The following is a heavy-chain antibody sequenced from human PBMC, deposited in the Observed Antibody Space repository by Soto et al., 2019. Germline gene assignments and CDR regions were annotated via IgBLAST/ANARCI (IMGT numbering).Heavy chain of an antibody. Sequence: SQTLSLTCDISGDSVSSNSAGWNWIRQTPSRGLEWLGRTYYRSKWYNNYAVSMKSRIAINPDTSKNQFSLQLNSVTPEDTAVFYCARGSWDDVSGHYYMDVWGEGTTVTVSS. J-gene: IGHJ6*03. CDR1: GDSVSSNSAG. CDR2: TYYRSKWYN. V-gene: IGHV6-1*01. D-gene: IGHD1-1*01. CDR3: ARGSWDDVSGHYYMDV.